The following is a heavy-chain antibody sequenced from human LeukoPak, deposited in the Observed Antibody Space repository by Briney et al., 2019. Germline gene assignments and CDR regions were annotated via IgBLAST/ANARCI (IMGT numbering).Heavy chain of an antibody. CDR3: ASDRSSGLYYYDSSGLLY. D-gene: IGHD3-22*01. J-gene: IGHJ4*02. CDR1: GFTFSSNG. CDR2: ISSSGDTI. V-gene: IGHV3-48*03. Sequence: GGSLRLSCAASGFTFSSNGMNWIRQAPGKGLEWVSYISSSGDTIYYADSVQGRFTISRDNVKNSVYLQLNSLRAEDTAVYYCASDRSSGLYYYDSSGLLYWGQGTLVTVSS.